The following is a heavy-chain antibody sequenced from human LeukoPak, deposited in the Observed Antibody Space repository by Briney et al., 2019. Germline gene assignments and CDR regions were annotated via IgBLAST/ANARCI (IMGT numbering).Heavy chain of an antibody. V-gene: IGHV4-59*12. D-gene: IGHD6-13*01. CDR3: ATSIAAAGRWANWFDP. J-gene: IGHJ5*02. CDR1: GGSMNSYY. Sequence: PSETLSLTCSVSGGSMNSYYWSWIRQSPGKGLEWIGYIYYSGSTNYNPSLKSRVTISVDTSKNQFSLKLSSVTAADTAVYYCATSIAAAGRWANWFDPWGQGTLVTVSS. CDR2: IYYSGST.